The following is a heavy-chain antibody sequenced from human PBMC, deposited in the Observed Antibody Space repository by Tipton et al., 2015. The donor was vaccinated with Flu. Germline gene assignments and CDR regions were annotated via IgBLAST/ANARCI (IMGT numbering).Heavy chain of an antibody. CDR2: IKQDGSEK. CDR3: TRDHFTAFGMPISDETFDT. J-gene: IGHJ3*02. CDR1: GFTFSSYR. Sequence: VQLVQSGGGLVQPGGSLRLSCEASGFTFSSYRMTWVRRASGKGLEWVATIKQDGSEKYYVDSVKGRFIISRDNAKDSLFLQMNNLRGEDTALYYCTRDHFTAFGMPISDETFDTWGQGTQVTVS. D-gene: IGHD3-3*01. V-gene: IGHV3-7*01.